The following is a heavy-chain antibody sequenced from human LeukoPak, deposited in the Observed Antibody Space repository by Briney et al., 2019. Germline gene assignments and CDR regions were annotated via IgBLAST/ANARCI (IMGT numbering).Heavy chain of an antibody. J-gene: IGHJ4*02. CDR2: IWYDGSNK. V-gene: IGHV3-33*01. Sequence: PGGSLRLSCAASGFTFSSYGMHWVRQAPGKGLEWVAVIWYDGSNKYYADSVKGRFTISRDNSKNTLYLQMNSLRAEDTAVYYCARDNIVVGGGDYFDYWGQGTLVTVSS. CDR1: GFTFSSYG. D-gene: IGHD2-15*01. CDR3: ARDNIVVGGGDYFDY.